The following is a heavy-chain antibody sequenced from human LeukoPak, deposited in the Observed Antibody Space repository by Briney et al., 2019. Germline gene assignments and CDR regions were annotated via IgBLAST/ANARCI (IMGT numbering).Heavy chain of an antibody. J-gene: IGHJ4*02. CDR2: IFNDGST. CDR1: GFTVRSNY. CDR3: ARDYRVDY. V-gene: IGHV3-66*01. Sequence: GGSLRLSCAASGFTVRSNYMSWVRQAPGKGLEWVSLIFNDGSTYYADSVKARFTISRDNSMDTLYLQMNSLRVEDTAVYYCARDYRVDYWGQGTLVTVSS. D-gene: IGHD1-14*01.